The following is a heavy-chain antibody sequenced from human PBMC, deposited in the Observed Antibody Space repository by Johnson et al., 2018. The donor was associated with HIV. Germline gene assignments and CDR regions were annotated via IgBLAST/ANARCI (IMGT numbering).Heavy chain of an antibody. CDR2: ISYDGSNK. J-gene: IGHJ3*02. Sequence: QVQLVESGGGVVQPGRSLILSCAASGFTFSSYAMHWVRQAPGKGLEWVAVISYDGSNKYYADSVKGRFTISRDNSKNTLYLQMNSLRTEDTAVYYCARGRWLRDALDIWGQGTMVTVSS. CDR3: ARGRWLRDALDI. CDR1: GFTFSSYA. V-gene: IGHV3-30*04. D-gene: IGHD3-22*01.